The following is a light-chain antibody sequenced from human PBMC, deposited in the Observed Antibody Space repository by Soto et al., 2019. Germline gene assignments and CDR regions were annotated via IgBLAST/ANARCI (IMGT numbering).Light chain of an antibody. CDR1: QAISDS. J-gene: IGKJ2*01. V-gene: IGKV1-9*01. CDR3: QQFKSYPYT. CDR2: AAS. Sequence: IQLTQSPSSLSASVGDRVTITCRASQAISDSLVWYQQNPGQAPKLLIYAASTLQSGVPSRFSGSGSGTDFTLTISSLHPADFATYYCQQFKSYPYTFGQGTKLEI.